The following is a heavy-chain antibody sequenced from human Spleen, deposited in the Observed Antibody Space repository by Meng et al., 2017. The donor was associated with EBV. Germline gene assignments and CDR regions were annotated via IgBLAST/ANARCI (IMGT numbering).Heavy chain of an antibody. CDR1: GGRFRKYA. Sequence: QGQLVQSGAEVGKPGCWVKVSCAVSGGRFRKYAIGWVRQAPGQGLEWMGEIIPIFGTVIYAQTMKDRVTFTADESTKTAHMELNSLRFGDTAVYFCARDREGAAAGTLGYWGQGTLVTVSS. CDR2: IIPIFGTV. J-gene: IGHJ4*02. CDR3: ARDREGAAAGTLGY. D-gene: IGHD6-13*01. V-gene: IGHV1-69*01.